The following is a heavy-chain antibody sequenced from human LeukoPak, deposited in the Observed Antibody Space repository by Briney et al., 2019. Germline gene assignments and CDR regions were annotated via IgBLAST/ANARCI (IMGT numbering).Heavy chain of an antibody. Sequence: GGSLRLSCVVSGFIVNNNYMNWVRQAPGKGLEWVSVFYSDGTTYHADSVKGRFTISRDNSQNTVFLQMNSLRAEDTAVYYCARDAAAGAGVFDYWGQGTLVPVSS. CDR2: FYSDGTT. D-gene: IGHD6-13*01. V-gene: IGHV3-53*01. J-gene: IGHJ4*02. CDR1: GFIVNNNY. CDR3: ARDAAAGAGVFDY.